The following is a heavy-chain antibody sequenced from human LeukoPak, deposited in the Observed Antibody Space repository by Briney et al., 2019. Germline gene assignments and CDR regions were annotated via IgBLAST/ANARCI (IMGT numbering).Heavy chain of an antibody. CDR3: ATRDGRDGYNYDFDY. Sequence: ASVKVSCKVSGYTLTELSMHWVRQAPGKGLEWMGGFDPEDGETIYAQKFQGRVTMTEDTSTDTAYMELSSLRSEDTAVYYCATRDGRDGYNYDFDYWGQGTLVTVSS. V-gene: IGHV1-24*01. CDR2: FDPEDGET. J-gene: IGHJ4*02. D-gene: IGHD5-24*01. CDR1: GYTLTELS.